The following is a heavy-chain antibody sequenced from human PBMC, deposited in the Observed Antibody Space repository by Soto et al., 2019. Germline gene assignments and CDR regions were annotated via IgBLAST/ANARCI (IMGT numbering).Heavy chain of an antibody. J-gene: IGHJ4*02. D-gene: IGHD3-3*01. Sequence: GGSLRLSCAASGFTFSSYGMHWVRQAPGKGLEWVAVISYDGSNKYYADSVKGRFTISRDNSKNTLYLQMNSLRAADTAVYYCAKDPRPHFTIFGVVTDYWGQGTLVTVSS. V-gene: IGHV3-30*18. CDR1: GFTFSSYG. CDR2: ISYDGSNK. CDR3: AKDPRPHFTIFGVVTDY.